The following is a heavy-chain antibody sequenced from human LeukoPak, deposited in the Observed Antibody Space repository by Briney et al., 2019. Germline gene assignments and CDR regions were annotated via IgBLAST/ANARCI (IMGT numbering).Heavy chain of an antibody. Sequence: PSETLSLTCTVSGGSISSYYWSWVRQPPGKGLEWIGYVSYDGSTNYSPSLKSRVTISLHTSKNQYSLSLSSVTTADTAVYYCARTTTTFDDWGQGTLVTVSS. D-gene: IGHD4-11*01. CDR1: GGSISSYY. CDR3: ARTTTTFDD. V-gene: IGHV4-59*01. CDR2: VSYDGST. J-gene: IGHJ4*02.